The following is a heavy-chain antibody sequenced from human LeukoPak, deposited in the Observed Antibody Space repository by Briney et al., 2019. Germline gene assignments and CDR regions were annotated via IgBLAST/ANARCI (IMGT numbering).Heavy chain of an antibody. CDR3: AGSIAVAGTVGIDY. V-gene: IGHV1-69*05. CDR1: GGTFSSYA. CDR2: IIPIFGTA. Sequence: GSSVKVSCKASGGTFSSYAISWVRQAPGQGLEWMGRIIPIFGTANYAQKFQGRVTITTDESTSTAYMELSSLRSEDTAVYYCAGSIAVAGTVGIDYWGQGTLVTVSS. D-gene: IGHD6-19*01. J-gene: IGHJ4*02.